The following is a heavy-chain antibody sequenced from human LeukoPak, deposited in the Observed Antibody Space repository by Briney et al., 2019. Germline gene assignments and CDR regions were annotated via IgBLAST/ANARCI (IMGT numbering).Heavy chain of an antibody. CDR2: IYYSGSA. Sequence: SETLSLTCTVSGGSLSSGEYYWSWIRQPPGKGLEWIGYIYYSGSAYYNPSLKSRVTISVDTSKNQFSLKLSSVTAADAAVYYCARDTGWSSGDYDALDVWGLGTMVTVSS. V-gene: IGHV4-30-4*01. CDR3: ARDTGWSSGDYDALDV. D-gene: IGHD3-3*01. J-gene: IGHJ3*01. CDR1: GGSLSSGEYY.